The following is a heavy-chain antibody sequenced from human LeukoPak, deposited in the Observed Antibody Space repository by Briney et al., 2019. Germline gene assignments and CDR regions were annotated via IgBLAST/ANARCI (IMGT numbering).Heavy chain of an antibody. CDR1: GFSMSVYW. J-gene: IGHJ4*02. CDR3: ARDWGAYYHFFDY. CDR2: IKQDGSER. V-gene: IGHV3-7*01. D-gene: IGHD3-22*01. Sequence: GGSLRLSCEASGFSMSVYWMSWVRQAPGKGLEWVGNIKQDGSERNYVDSVKGRFTFSRDNAKKSLYLQMNSLRAEDTAVYYCARDWGAYYHFFDYWGQGTLVTVSS.